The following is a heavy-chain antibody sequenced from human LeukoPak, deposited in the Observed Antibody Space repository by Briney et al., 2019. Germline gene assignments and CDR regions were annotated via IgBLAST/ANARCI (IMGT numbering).Heavy chain of an antibody. CDR1: GGSIRTGTDY. J-gene: IGHJ5*02. CDR3: AREHLASRRNWVDP. Sequence: SETLSLTCSVSGGSIRTGTDYWSWIRQPAGQGLEWIGRVYTTGITHYNPSLKSRVHISVDASKNQFSLNLTSVTAADTAVYYYAREHLASRRNWVDPWGQGALVTVSS. D-gene: IGHD6-6*01. CDR2: VYTTGIT. V-gene: IGHV4-61*02.